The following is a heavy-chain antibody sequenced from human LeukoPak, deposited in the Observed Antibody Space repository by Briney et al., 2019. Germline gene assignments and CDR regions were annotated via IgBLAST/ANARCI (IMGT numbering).Heavy chain of an antibody. CDR3: ARKKEYSGSYHLWDGAFDI. CDR1: GYTFTGYY. J-gene: IGHJ3*02. Sequence: ASVKVSCKASGYTFTGYYMHWVRQAPGQGLEWMGWINPNSGGTNYAQKFQGRVTMTRDTSISTAYMELSRLRSDDTALYHCARKKEYSGSYHLWDGAFDIWGQGTMVTVSS. CDR2: INPNSGGT. D-gene: IGHD1-26*01. V-gene: IGHV1-2*02.